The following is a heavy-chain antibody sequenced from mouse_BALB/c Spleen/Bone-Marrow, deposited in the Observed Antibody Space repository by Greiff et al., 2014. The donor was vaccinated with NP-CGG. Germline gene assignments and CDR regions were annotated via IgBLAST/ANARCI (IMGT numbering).Heavy chain of an antibody. J-gene: IGHJ2*01. CDR3: ARGGRLTGYYFDY. CDR2: IYPGDGDT. V-gene: IGHV1-80*01. CDR1: GYALSSYW. D-gene: IGHD4-1*01. Sequence: LVESGAELVRPGSSVKISCKASGYALSSYWMNWVKQRPGQGLEWIGQIYPGDGDTNYNGNFKDKATLTTDKSSTTAYMQLSSLTSEDSAVYFCARGGRLTGYYFDYWGQGTTLTVSS.